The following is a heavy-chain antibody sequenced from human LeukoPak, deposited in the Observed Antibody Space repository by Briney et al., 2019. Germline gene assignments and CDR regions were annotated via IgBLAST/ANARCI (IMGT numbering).Heavy chain of an antibody. D-gene: IGHD3-22*01. V-gene: IGHV3-21*01. Sequence: GGSLRLSCAASGFTFSSYSMNWVRQAPGKGLEWVSSISSSSSYIYYADSVKGRFTISRDNAKNSLYLQMNSLRAEDTAVYYCASLGPNYYDSSGYYPFDYWGQGTLVTVSS. CDR3: ASLGPNYYDSSGYYPFDY. J-gene: IGHJ4*02. CDR1: GFTFSSYS. CDR2: ISSSSSYI.